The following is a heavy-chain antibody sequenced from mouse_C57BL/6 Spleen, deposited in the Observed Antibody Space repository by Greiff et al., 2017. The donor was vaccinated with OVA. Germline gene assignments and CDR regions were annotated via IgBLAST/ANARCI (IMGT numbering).Heavy chain of an antibody. CDR1: GYSFTGYY. Sequence: VHVKQSGPELVKPGASVKISCKASGYSFTGYYMNWVKQSPEKSLEWIGEINPSTGGTTYNQKFKAKATLTVDKSSSTAYMQLKSLTSEDSAVYYCATGTFDYWGQGTTLTVSS. CDR2: INPSTGGT. CDR3: ATGTFDY. D-gene: IGHD4-1*01. J-gene: IGHJ2*01. V-gene: IGHV1-42*01.